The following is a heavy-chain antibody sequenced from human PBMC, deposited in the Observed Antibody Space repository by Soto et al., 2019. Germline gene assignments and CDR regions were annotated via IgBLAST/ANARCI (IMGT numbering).Heavy chain of an antibody. CDR3: AKEDEHGHYGHFDY. Sequence: AGGSLRLSCVACGFAFSGYAMHWVRQAPGRGLEWVAMISHDGSDEKYVDSVKGRFTISRDNSRGTLHVQMTSLRVEDTAVYYCAKEDEHGHYGHFDYWGQGTRVTVSS. CDR1: GFAFSGYA. J-gene: IGHJ4*02. CDR2: ISHDGSDE. V-gene: IGHV3-30*18. D-gene: IGHD4-17*01.